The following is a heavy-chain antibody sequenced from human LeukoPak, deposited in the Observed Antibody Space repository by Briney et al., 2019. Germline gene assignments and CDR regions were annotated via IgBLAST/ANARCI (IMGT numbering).Heavy chain of an antibody. V-gene: IGHV3-48*01. J-gene: IGHJ4*02. Sequence: GGSLRLSCAASGFTFSSYEMNRVRQAPGKGLEWVSYISSSSSTIYYADSVKGRFTISRDNAKNSLYLQMNSLGAEDTAVYYCARHSDYDILTGPNDYWGQGTLVTVSS. CDR1: GFTFSSYE. CDR3: ARHSDYDILTGPNDY. CDR2: ISSSSSTI. D-gene: IGHD3-9*01.